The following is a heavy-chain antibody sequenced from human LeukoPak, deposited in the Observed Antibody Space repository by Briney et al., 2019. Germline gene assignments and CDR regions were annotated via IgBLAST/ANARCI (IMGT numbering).Heavy chain of an antibody. CDR3: ARDKIVGATYFDY. J-gene: IGHJ4*02. Sequence: GGSLRLSCVASGFTFTNFEMNWVRQNPGKGLEWVSNIGRSGSNTHYADSVRGRFTISRDNAKNSLFLQMNSLRGEDTAIYYCARDKIVGATYFDYWGQGTLVTVSS. CDR1: GFTFTNFE. CDR2: IGRSGSNT. V-gene: IGHV3-48*03. D-gene: IGHD1-26*01.